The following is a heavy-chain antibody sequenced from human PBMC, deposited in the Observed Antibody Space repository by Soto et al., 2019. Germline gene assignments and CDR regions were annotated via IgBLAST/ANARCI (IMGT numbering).Heavy chain of an antibody. V-gene: IGHV3-48*03. J-gene: IGHJ4*02. D-gene: IGHD5-18*01. CDR3: ARDGCSYGSPFDY. CDR2: ISTSGETK. CDR1: GFTFSSYE. Sequence: EVQLVESGGGLEQPGGSLTLSCAASGFTFSSYEMNWVRQAPGHGLEWVSNISTSGETKYYTDSAKGRFTISRDNAKNSLYLQMNSLRAEDTAVYYCARDGCSYGSPFDYWGQGTLVTVSS.